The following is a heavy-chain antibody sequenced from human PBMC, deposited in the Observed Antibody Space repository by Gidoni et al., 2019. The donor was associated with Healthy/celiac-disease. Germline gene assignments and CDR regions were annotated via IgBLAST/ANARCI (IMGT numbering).Heavy chain of an antibody. CDR1: GFTFSSYA. Sequence: EVQLGETVGGLVQPGGSLRLSGAASGFTFSSYAMHWGRQAPGKGLEYVSAISSNGGSTYYANSVKGRFTISRDNSKNTLYLQMGSLRAEDMAVYYCARGWDIVVVPAAHYYYYGIDVWGQGTTVTVSS. J-gene: IGHJ6*02. CDR2: ISSNGGST. CDR3: ARGWDIVVVPAAHYYYYGIDV. D-gene: IGHD2-2*01. V-gene: IGHV3-64*01.